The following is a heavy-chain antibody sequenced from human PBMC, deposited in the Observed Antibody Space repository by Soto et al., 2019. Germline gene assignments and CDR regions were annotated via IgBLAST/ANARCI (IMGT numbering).Heavy chain of an antibody. J-gene: IGHJ4*02. Sequence: PGGSLRLSCAASGFTVSSKYMTWVRQAPGKGLEWVSLIQSGGTTYYADSVKGRFTISRDNSKNTLHLQMNSLRAEDTAVYYCAKFTTVTNFYYFDYWGQGTLVTVSS. CDR2: IQSGGTT. V-gene: IGHV3-66*01. CDR3: AKFTTVTNFYYFDY. CDR1: GFTVSSKY. D-gene: IGHD4-17*01.